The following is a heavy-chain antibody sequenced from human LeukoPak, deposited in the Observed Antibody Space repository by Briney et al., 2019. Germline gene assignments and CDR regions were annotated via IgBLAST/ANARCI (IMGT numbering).Heavy chain of an antibody. CDR1: GGSISSYY. V-gene: IGHV4-59*01. CDR3: ARVLNPYWYFDL. J-gene: IGHJ2*01. Sequence: SETLSLTCTVSGGSISSYYWSWIRQPPGKGLEWIGYIYYSGSTNYNPSLKSRVTISIDTSKSQFSLKLSSVTAADTAVYYCARVLNPYWYFDLWGRGTLVTVSS. CDR2: IYYSGST.